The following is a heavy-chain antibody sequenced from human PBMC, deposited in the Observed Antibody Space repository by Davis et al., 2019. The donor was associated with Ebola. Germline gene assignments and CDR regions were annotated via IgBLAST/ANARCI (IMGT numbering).Heavy chain of an antibody. CDR1: GGSFSGYY. V-gene: IGHV4-34*01. CDR3: ARVNGDYYYYGLDV. D-gene: IGHD3-16*02. J-gene: IGHJ6*02. Sequence: MPSETLSLTCAVYGGSFSGYYWSWIRQPPGKGLEWIGEINHGGRINYNPSLRSRVIISVDKSKNQFFLKVSSVTAADTAVYYCARVNGDYYYYGLDVWGQGTTVTVSS. CDR2: INHGGRI.